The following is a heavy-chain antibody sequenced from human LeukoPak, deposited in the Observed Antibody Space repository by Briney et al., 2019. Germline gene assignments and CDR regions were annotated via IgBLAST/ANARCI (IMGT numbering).Heavy chain of an antibody. D-gene: IGHD6-13*01. CDR3: ARVYSSSYYAIDY. J-gene: IGHJ4*02. CDR1: GFTFSDST. Sequence: GGSLRLSCAASGFTFSDSTMHWVRQAPGKGLEWVSYISSGTTTYYADSMKGRFTISRDNSKNSLYLQMNSLRAEDTAVYYCARVYSSSYYAIDYWGQGTLVTVSS. CDR2: ISSGTTT. V-gene: IGHV3-69-1*01.